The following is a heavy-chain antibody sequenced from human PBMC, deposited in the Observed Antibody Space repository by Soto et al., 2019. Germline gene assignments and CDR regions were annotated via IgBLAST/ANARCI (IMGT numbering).Heavy chain of an antibody. D-gene: IGHD2-15*01. Sequence: KPSETLSLTCTVSGGSVSSSSYYWSWIRQSPGKGLQWIGYIYYSGSTNYNPSLNSRVTISLDTSKNQFSLNLSSVTAADTAVFYCARGGFCGGGSCHFDSWGQGTLVTVSS. CDR2: IYYSGST. CDR1: GGSVSSSSYY. J-gene: IGHJ4*02. CDR3: ARGGFCGGGSCHFDS. V-gene: IGHV4-61*01.